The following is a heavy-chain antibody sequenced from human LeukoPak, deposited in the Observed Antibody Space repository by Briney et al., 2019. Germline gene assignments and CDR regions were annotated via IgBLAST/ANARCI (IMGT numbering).Heavy chain of an antibody. Sequence: SETLSLTCAVSGYSISSGYYWGWIRQPPGKGLEWIGYIYYSGSTNYNPSLKSRVTISVDTSKNQFSLKLSSVTAADTAVYYCARVKAAAGLIDYWGQGTLVTVSS. CDR3: ARVKAAAGLIDY. CDR2: IYYSGST. V-gene: IGHV4-38-2*01. CDR1: GYSISSGYY. D-gene: IGHD6-13*01. J-gene: IGHJ4*02.